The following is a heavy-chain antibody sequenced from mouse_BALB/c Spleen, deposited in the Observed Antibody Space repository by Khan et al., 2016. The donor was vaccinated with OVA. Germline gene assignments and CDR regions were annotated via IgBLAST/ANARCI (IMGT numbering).Heavy chain of an antibody. V-gene: IGHV3-2*02. CDR2: ITYSGRP. D-gene: IGHD3-3*01. Sequence: EVQLQESGPGLVKPSQSLSLTCTVTGYSITSDYAWNWIRQFPGNRLEWMGYITYSGRPTYPPSLKSRISITRDTSKNQFFLQLNSVTIDDTATYYCSGGRAYWGQGTLVTVSA. J-gene: IGHJ3*01. CDR3: SGGRAY. CDR1: GYSITSDYA.